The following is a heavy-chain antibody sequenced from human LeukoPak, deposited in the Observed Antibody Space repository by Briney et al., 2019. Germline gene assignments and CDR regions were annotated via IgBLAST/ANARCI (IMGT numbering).Heavy chain of an antibody. CDR1: GFTFSSYA. V-gene: IGHV3-23*01. CDR2: ISGSGGST. D-gene: IGHD1-1*01. CDR3: ARDVFGEVQFDY. J-gene: IGHJ4*02. Sequence: GGSLRLSCAASGFTFSSYAMSWVRQAPGKGLEWVSAISGSGGSTYYADSVKGRFTISRDNSKNTLYLQMNSLRAEDTAVYYCARDVFGEVQFDYWGQGTLVTVST.